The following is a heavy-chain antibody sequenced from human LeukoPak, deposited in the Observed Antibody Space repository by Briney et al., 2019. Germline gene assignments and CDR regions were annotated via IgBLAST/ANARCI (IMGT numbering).Heavy chain of an antibody. CDR3: ARDFMVRGVIKGGWFDP. V-gene: IGHV1-18*04. CDR2: ISAYNGNT. CDR1: GYTFTSYG. Sequence: ASVKVSCKASGYTFTSYGISWVRQAPGQGLEWMGWISAYNGNTNYARKLQGRVTMTTDTSTSTAYMELRSLRSDDTAVYYCARDFMVRGVIKGGWFDPWGQGTLVTVSS. D-gene: IGHD3-10*01. J-gene: IGHJ5*02.